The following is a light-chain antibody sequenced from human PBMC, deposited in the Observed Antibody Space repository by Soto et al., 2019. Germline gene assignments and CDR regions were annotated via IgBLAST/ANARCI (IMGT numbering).Light chain of an antibody. J-gene: IGKJ4*01. CDR1: QSVSSY. V-gene: IGKV3-11*01. CDR3: QQRSNWRDT. Sequence: EIVLTQSPATLSLSPGERATLSCRASQSVSSYLAWYQQKPGQDPRLLIYDASNRATGIPARFSGSGSGTDFTLPISSLEPEDFAVYYCQQRSNWRDTFGGGTKVEIK. CDR2: DAS.